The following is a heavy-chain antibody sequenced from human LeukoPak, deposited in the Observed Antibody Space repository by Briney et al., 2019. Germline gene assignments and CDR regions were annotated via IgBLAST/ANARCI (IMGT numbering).Heavy chain of an antibody. D-gene: IGHD6-19*01. CDR1: GFTFSSYG. CDR3: AKDVGAVAIGD. CDR2: IWYGGSNK. Sequence: GGSLRLSCAASGFTFSSYGMHWVRQAPGKGLEWVAVIWYGGSNKYYADSVKGRFTISRDDSENTLNLQMSSLRTEDTAIYYCAKDVGAVAIGDWGQGTLVTVSS. J-gene: IGHJ4*02. V-gene: IGHV3-30*02.